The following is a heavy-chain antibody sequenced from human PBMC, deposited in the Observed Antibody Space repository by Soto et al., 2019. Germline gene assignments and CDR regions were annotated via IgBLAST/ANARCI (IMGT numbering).Heavy chain of an antibody. J-gene: IGHJ6*02. CDR3: ARDRRITIFGDYYYRYDMDV. V-gene: IGHV3-11*04. CDR2: INSRSTI. D-gene: IGHD3-3*01. Sequence: GGSLRLSCAASGFTFCDYYMNWVRQAPGKGLEWVSSINSRSTIYYADSVKGRFTISRDNAKNSLYPQMNSLRAEDTAVYYCARDRRITIFGDYYYRYDMDVWGQGTTVTVSS. CDR1: GFTFCDYY.